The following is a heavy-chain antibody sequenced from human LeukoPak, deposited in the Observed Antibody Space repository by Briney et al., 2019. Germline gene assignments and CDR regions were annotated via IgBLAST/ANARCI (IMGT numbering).Heavy chain of an antibody. J-gene: IGHJ4*02. D-gene: IGHD4-17*01. V-gene: IGHV3-74*01. Sequence: GGSLRLSCAASGFTFSSYWMHWVRQAPGKGLVWVSHINSDGSSTNYADSVKGRFTISRDNAKNTLYLQMSDLRAEDTAVYYCAKITKATTPNYWGQGTLVTVSS. CDR2: INSDGSST. CDR3: AKITKATTPNY. CDR1: GFTFSSYW.